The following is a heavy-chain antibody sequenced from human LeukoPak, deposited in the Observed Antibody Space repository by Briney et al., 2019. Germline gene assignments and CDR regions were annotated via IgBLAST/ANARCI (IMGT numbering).Heavy chain of an antibody. V-gene: IGHV3-30*02. CDR2: TRYDGSNE. D-gene: IGHD2-21*02. J-gene: IGHJ4*02. Sequence: GGSLRLSCAASGFTFSNYGMHWVRQAPGKGLEWVAFTRYDGSNEYYPDSVKGRFTISRDNSKNTLYLQMNSLRAEDTAVYYCAKAACGGDCYDLMNFDYWGQGTLVTVSS. CDR1: GFTFSNYG. CDR3: AKAACGGDCYDLMNFDY.